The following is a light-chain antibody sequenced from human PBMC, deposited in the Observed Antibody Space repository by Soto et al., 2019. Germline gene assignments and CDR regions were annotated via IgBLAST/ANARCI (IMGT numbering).Light chain of an antibody. V-gene: IGLV1-40*01. J-gene: IGLJ2*01. CDR1: SSNIGAGYE. CDR2: GNI. CDR3: QSYDSSLSGVV. Sequence: QSVLTQPPSVSGAPGQRVTISCTGSSSNIGAGYEVHWYQQLPGTAPKLLIYGNIYRPSGVRDRFAGSMSGTSVSLAIAGLQAEDEDDYHCQSYDSSLSGVVFGGGTQLTV.